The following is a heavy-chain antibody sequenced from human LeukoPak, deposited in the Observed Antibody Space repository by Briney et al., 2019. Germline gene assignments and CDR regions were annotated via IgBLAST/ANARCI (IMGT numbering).Heavy chain of an antibody. Sequence: SETLSLTCAVYGGSFSGYYWSWIRQPPGKGLEWIGEINHSGSTNYNPSLKSRVTISVDTSKNQFSLKLSSVTAADTAVYYCARSTKTLYYFDYWGQGTLVTVSS. CDR1: GGSFSGYY. CDR2: INHSGST. D-gene: IGHD1-14*01. J-gene: IGHJ4*02. V-gene: IGHV4-34*01. CDR3: ARSTKTLYYFDY.